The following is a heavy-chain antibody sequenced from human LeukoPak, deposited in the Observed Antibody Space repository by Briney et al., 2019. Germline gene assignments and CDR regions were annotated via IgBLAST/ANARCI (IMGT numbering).Heavy chain of an antibody. Sequence: SETLSLTCAVYGGSFSGYYWSWIRQPPGRGLEWIGEINHSGSTNYNPSLKSRVTISVDTSKNQFSLKLSSVTAADTAVYYCARGRIVVVPAAKDYYGMDVWGQGTTVTVSS. CDR3: ARGRIVVVPAAKDYYGMDV. D-gene: IGHD2-2*01. V-gene: IGHV4-34*01. J-gene: IGHJ6*02. CDR2: INHSGST. CDR1: GGSFSGYY.